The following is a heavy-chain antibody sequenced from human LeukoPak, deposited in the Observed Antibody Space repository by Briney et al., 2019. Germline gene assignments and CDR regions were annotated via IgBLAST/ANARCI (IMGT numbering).Heavy chain of an antibody. D-gene: IGHD7-27*01. CDR2: IYYTGT. J-gene: IGHJ4*02. CDR3: ASRKLGNDY. CDR1: GGSVTDYY. Sequence: SQTLSLTCTVSGGSVTDYYWSWIRQSPGKGLEWIGYIYYTGTSYNPSLKSRVTISADTSKDQFSLKLISVTAADTAVYYCASRKLGNDYWRQGTRVTVSS. V-gene: IGHV4-59*02.